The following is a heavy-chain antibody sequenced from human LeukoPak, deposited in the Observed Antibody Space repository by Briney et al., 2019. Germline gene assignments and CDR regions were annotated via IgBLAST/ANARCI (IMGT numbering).Heavy chain of an antibody. D-gene: IGHD4-17*01. CDR2: IIPILGIA. V-gene: IGHV1-69*02. CDR3: ARGGAHYGDYGGY. CDR1: GGTFSSYT. J-gene: IGHJ4*02. Sequence: SVKVSCKASGGTFSSYTISWVRQAPEQGLEWMGRIIPILGIANYAQKFQGRVTITADKSTSTAYMELSSLRSEDTAVYYCARGGAHYGDYGGYWGQGTLVTVSS.